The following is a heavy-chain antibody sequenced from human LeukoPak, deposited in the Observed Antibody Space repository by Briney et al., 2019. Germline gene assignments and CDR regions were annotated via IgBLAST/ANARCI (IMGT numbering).Heavy chain of an antibody. CDR1: GYTFTGYY. CDR3: ARDSLRHDILTASPDY. V-gene: IGHV1-2*02. Sequence: ASVKVSCKASGYTFTGYYMHWVRQAPGQGLEWMGWINPNSGGTNYAQKFQGRVTMTRDTSISTAYMELSRLRSDDTAVFYCARDSLRHDILTASPDYWGQGTLVTVSS. J-gene: IGHJ4*02. D-gene: IGHD3-9*01. CDR2: INPNSGGT.